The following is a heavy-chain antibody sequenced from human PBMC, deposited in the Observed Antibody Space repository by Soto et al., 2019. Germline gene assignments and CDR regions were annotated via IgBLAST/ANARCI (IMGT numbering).Heavy chain of an antibody. D-gene: IGHD3-3*01. CDR1: GYTLTELS. CDR3: ATRRQYYEFWSGDLTHC. J-gene: IGHJ4*02. CDR2: FDPEDGET. Sequence: DPVTISRKISGYTLTELSMHWLRQAPGKGDEWMGGFDPEDGETIYAQKFQGRVTMTEATSTDTGYMELSSVRSEDTAVYYCATRRQYYEFWSGDLTHCWGQGALVTVST. V-gene: IGHV1-24*01.